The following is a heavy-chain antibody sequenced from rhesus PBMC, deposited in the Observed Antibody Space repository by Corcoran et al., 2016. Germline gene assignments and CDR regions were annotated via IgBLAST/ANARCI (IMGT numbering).Heavy chain of an antibody. CDR2: ITYSGST. J-gene: IGHJ4*01. V-gene: IGHV4-122*02. D-gene: IGHD4-29*01. CDR1: GSCISSKY. Sequence: QVQLQESGPGRVKPSATLPLTGGVPGSCISSKYWSWPRQPPGKGLEWVGYITYSGSTSYNPSLKRRATISSDPSKNQFSLKVSSVTAADTAVYYCAREVYDYGSSWGQGVLVIVSS. CDR3: AREVYDYGSS.